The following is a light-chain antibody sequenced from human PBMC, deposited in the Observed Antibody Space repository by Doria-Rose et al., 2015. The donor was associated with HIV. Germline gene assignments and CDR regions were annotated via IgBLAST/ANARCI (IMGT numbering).Light chain of an antibody. CDR1: QSISHY. CDR3: QQSYSIPLT. J-gene: IGKJ4*01. V-gene: IGKV1-39*01. Sequence: DIQMTQSPSSLSVSVGDRVSITCRASQSISHYLNWYQHKPGKAPKLLIYASSGLQSGVPSRFSGSGSGTDFTLTISSLQPEDFATYYCQQSYSIPLTFGGGTKVEI. CDR2: ASS.